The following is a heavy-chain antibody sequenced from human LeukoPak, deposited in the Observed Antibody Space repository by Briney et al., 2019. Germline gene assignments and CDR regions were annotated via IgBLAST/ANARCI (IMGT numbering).Heavy chain of an antibody. Sequence: GGSLRLSCAASGFTFTRYSMTWVRQAPGKGLEWVSYISSSSSTIHYADSVEGRFTISRDNTKNSLYLQMNSLRAEDTAVYYCARDGGATLVRGVITFDYWGQGTLVTVSS. J-gene: IGHJ4*02. CDR3: ARDGGATLVRGVITFDY. V-gene: IGHV3-48*04. D-gene: IGHD3-10*01. CDR2: ISSSSSTI. CDR1: GFTFTRYS.